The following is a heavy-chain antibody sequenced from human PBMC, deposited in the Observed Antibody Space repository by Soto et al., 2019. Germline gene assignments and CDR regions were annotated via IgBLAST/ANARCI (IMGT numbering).Heavy chain of an antibody. D-gene: IGHD5-12*01. CDR1: GDTFSSYT. V-gene: IGHV1-69*04. CDR3: ARGGDGYNYDY. Sequence: QVQLVQSGAEVKKPGSSVKVSCKASGDTFSSYTITWVRQAPGQGLEWMGRIIPTLGIANYAQEFQGRVTITADKSTTTAYMELSSLRSEDTAVYYCARGGDGYNYDYWGQGTLVTVSS. CDR2: IIPTLGIA. J-gene: IGHJ4*02.